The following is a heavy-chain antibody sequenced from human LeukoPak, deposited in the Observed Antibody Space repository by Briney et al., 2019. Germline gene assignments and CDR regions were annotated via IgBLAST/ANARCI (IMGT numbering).Heavy chain of an antibody. CDR3: ARVVTASCLPDY. V-gene: IGHV4-39*07. Sequence: SETLSLTCTVSGGSISSSSYYWGWIRQPPGKGLEWIGSIYYSGSTNYNPSLKSRVTISVDTSKNQFSLKLSSVTAADTAVYYCARVVTASCLPDYWGQGTLVTVSS. CDR1: GGSISSSSYY. J-gene: IGHJ4*02. CDR2: IYYSGST. D-gene: IGHD2-21*02.